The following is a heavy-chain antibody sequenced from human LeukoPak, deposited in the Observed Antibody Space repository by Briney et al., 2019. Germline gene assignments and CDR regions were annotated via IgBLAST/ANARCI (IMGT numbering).Heavy chain of an antibody. V-gene: IGHV4-30-4*01. CDR2: IYYSGNT. D-gene: IGHD6-25*01. CDR3: ARDQRGFDY. CDR1: GGSISSGDYS. J-gene: IGHJ4*02. Sequence: PSETLSLTCTVSGGSISSGDYSWSWIRQPPGKGLEWIGYIYYSGNTYYNPSLKSRVTISVDTSKNQFSLKLSSVTAADTAVYYCARDQRGFDYWGQGTLVTVSS.